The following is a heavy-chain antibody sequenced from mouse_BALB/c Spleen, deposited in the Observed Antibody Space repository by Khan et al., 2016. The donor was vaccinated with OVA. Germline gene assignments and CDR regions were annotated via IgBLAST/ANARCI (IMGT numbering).Heavy chain of an antibody. Sequence: EVELVESGGGLVKPGGSLKLSCAASGFTFNNYAMSWVRQTPEKRLVWVATVSSGGSFTSYPDSVKGRFTISRDNAKNTLSLQMTSLRSEDPAMYDCARQGGIDGGPFDYWGQGTTLTVSA. CDR3: ARQGGIDGGPFDY. V-gene: IGHV5-9-3*01. CDR1: GFTFNNYA. J-gene: IGHJ2*01. CDR2: VSSGGSFT. D-gene: IGHD1-1*02.